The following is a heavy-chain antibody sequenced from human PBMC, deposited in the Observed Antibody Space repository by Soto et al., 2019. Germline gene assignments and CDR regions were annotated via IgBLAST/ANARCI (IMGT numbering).Heavy chain of an antibody. V-gene: IGHV1-18*01. J-gene: IGHJ6*02. D-gene: IGHD3-22*01. CDR1: GYIFSSYG. CDR2: VSPYDGYT. CDR3: ARGGYYDSSGSRNYFYYGMNV. Sequence: ASVKVSCKASGYIFSSYGINWVRQAPGQGLEWLGWVSPYDGYTNYAQILQGRVSMTTDTSTKTAYMEVRSLRSDDTAVYYCARGGYYDSSGSRNYFYYGMNVWGQGTTVTVSS.